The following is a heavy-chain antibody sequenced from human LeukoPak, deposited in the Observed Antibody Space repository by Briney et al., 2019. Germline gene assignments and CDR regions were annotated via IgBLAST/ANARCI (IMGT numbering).Heavy chain of an antibody. J-gene: IGHJ4*02. CDR1: GFTFSSYG. D-gene: IGHD1-1*01. CDR3: AKETWKGPNN. CDR2: ISYDGSNK. Sequence: GRSLRLSCAASGFTFSSYGMHWVRQAPGKGLEWVAVISYDGSNKYYADSVKGRFTISRDNSKNTLYLQMNSLRAEDTAVYYCAKETWKGPNNGGKEPLVTVP. V-gene: IGHV3-30*18.